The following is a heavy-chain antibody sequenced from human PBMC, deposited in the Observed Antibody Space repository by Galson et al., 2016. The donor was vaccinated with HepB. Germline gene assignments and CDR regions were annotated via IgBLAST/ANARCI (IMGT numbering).Heavy chain of an antibody. CDR1: TYSFNTYW. D-gene: IGHD3/OR15-3a*01. CDR2: IYPDDSDT. J-gene: IGHJ4*02. V-gene: IGHV5-51*01. CDR3: ARRTRGVAGTGFDY. Sequence: KGSTYSFNTYWIGWARQLPGKGLEWMGIIYPDDSDTRYSPSFRGQVTISADKSITTAYLQWSSLKASDTAMYYCARRTRGVAGTGFDYWGQGTQVTVSS.